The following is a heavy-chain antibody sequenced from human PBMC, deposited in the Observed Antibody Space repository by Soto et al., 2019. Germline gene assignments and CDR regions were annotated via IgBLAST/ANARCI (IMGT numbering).Heavy chain of an antibody. V-gene: IGHV1-69*11. CDR3: ARRPYSDYGPHDGMDV. CDR1: GDTFSNYA. CDR2: ILPILGTP. J-gene: IGHJ6*02. D-gene: IGHD4-17*01. Sequence: QVQLVQSGAEVKKPGSSVKVSCKTFGDTFSNYAISWVRQAPGQGLEWMGRILPILGTPNYAQNFQGRVTITADVSTSTAYMELSSLRSDDTAVFFCARRPYSDYGPHDGMDVWGQGTTVTVSS.